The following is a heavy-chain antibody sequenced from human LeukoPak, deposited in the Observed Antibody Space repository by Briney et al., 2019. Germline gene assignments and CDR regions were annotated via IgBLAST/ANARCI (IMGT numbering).Heavy chain of an antibody. CDR2: ISYSGST. V-gene: IGHV4-39*01. Sequence: SETLSLTCTVSGGSISSSSYYWGWIRQPPGKGLEWIGSISYSGSTYYNPSLKSRVTISVDTSKNQFSLNLSSVTAADTAVYYCARHDIIAVAFNYWGQGTLVTVSS. CDR3: ARHDIIAVAFNY. D-gene: IGHD6-19*01. CDR1: GGSISSSSYY. J-gene: IGHJ4*02.